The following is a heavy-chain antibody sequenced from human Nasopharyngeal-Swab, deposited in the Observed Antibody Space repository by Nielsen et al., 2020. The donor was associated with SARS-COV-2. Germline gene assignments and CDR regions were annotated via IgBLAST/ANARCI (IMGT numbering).Heavy chain of an antibody. D-gene: IGHD1-26*01. CDR2: FYTSGDT. J-gene: IGHJ4*02. V-gene: IGHV3-53*01. CDR3: ARGSPGHYFDY. CDR1: GFTVSSNY. Sequence: GESLKISCAASGFTVSSNYMNWVRQAPGKGLEWVSVFYTSGDTYYAVSVKGRFTISRDNSTNTLSLQMNSLRAEDTAVYYCARGSPGHYFDYWGQGTLVTVSS.